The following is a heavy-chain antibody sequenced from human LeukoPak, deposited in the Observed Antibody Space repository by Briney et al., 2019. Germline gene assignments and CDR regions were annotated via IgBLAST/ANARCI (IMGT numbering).Heavy chain of an antibody. V-gene: IGHV3-74*01. CDR1: GFTFSSYW. D-gene: IGHD3-3*01. CDR2: IASDGSST. J-gene: IGHJ4*02. Sequence: GGSLRLSCAASGFTFSSYWMNWVRQAPGKGLVWVSRIASDGSSTTYADSVKGRFSISRDNAKNTLYLQMNSLRVEDTAVYYCARRTYYDFWSGYYDNYFDYWGQGTLVTVSS. CDR3: ARRTYYDFWSGYYDNYFDY.